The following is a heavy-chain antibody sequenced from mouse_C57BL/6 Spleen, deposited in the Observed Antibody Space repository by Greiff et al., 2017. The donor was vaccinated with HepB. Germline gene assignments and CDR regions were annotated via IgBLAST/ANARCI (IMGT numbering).Heavy chain of an antibody. D-gene: IGHD2-5*01. CDR1: GYAFSSYW. CDR2: IYPGDGDT. Sequence: QVQLQQSGAELVKPGASVKISCKASGYAFSSYWMNWVKQRPGKGLEWIGQIYPGDGDTNYNGKFKGKATLTADKSSSTAYMQLSSLTSEDSAVYFCARVIYYSNGRYFDVWGTGTTVTVSS. CDR3: ARVIYYSNGRYFDV. V-gene: IGHV1-80*01. J-gene: IGHJ1*03.